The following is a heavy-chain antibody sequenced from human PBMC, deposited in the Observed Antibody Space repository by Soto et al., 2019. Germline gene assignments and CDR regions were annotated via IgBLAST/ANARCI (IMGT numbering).Heavy chain of an antibody. D-gene: IGHD5-18*01. Sequence: RSLPLAVYRGSFSVYYWSWIRQSQGKGLEWIGEIKNRGSTNYNPSLKSRDTISVDTSQTQFSVKPSSATDADTAVYYCARSGVDTAMVYFDCWGQGTLVTVSS. CDR1: RGSFSVYY. J-gene: IGHJ4*02. CDR2: IKNRGST. V-gene: IGHV4-34*01. CDR3: ARSGVDTAMVYFDC.